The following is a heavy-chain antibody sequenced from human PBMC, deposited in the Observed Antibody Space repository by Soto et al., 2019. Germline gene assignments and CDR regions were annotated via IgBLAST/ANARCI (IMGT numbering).Heavy chain of an antibody. CDR3: ARTAGEDPYNWFDP. D-gene: IGHD3-16*01. V-gene: IGHV1-2*04. Sequence: ASVKVSCKASGYTFTGYYMHWVRQAPGQGLEWMGWINPNSGGTNYAQKFQGWVTMTRDTSISTAYMELSRLRSDDTAVYYCARTAGEDPYNWFDPWGQGTLVTVSS. CDR2: INPNSGGT. J-gene: IGHJ5*02. CDR1: GYTFTGYY.